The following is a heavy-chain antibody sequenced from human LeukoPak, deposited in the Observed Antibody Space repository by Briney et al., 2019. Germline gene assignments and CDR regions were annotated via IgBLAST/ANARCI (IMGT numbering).Heavy chain of an antibody. V-gene: IGHV4-4*09. CDR3: ARQEARAFDY. CDR1: GGSISTFY. CDR2: VYATGST. Sequence: PSENLSLTCTVSGGSISTFYWTWIRQPPGKGLEWIGYVYATGSTKYNPSLKSRVAISVDTSKNHFSLNLKSVTAADTAVYYCARQEARAFDYWGQGTLVTVSS. J-gene: IGHJ4*02. D-gene: IGHD3-10*01.